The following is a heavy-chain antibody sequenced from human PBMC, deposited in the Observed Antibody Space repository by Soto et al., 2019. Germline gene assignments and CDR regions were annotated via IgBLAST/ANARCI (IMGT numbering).Heavy chain of an antibody. CDR3: ASVYCYGHHRYVIDF. CDR1: GGSLSRGEYF. Sequence: SEALSHPCSVSGGSLSRGEYFGSCLRLPPGKGLEWIGYIYYIGCTYYNPSLNSRVTISVDTSKNQFSLKLSSVTAADTAVYYCASVYCYGHHRYVIDFCGQGTTVTVSS. V-gene: IGHV4-30-4*01. J-gene: IGHJ6*02. CDR2: IYYIGCT. D-gene: IGHD5-18*01.